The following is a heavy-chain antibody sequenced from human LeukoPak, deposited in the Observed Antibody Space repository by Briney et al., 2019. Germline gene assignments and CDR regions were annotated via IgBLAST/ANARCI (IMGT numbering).Heavy chain of an antibody. V-gene: IGHV3-30*18. D-gene: IGHD6-6*01. CDR1: GFTFNNYG. J-gene: IGHJ3*02. CDR3: AKSRLYSSSGDAFDI. CDR2: ISDDGRHK. Sequence: PGGSLRLSCAASGFTFNNYGIHYVRQAPGKGLEWVAVISDDGRHKNYADSVKGRFTISRDNSKNTLYLQMNSLRAEDTAVYYCAKSRLYSSSGDAFDIWGQGTMVTVSS.